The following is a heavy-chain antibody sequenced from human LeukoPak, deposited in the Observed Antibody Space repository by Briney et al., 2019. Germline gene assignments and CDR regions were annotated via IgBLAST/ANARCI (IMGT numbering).Heavy chain of an antibody. V-gene: IGHV3-21*01. D-gene: IGHD5-24*01. CDR1: GFTFSTHS. CDR3: ARDFRTQLDGYSPPYHFDY. J-gene: IGHJ4*02. Sequence: GGSLRLSCAALGFTFSTHSMSWVRQAPGKRLEWVSSISSSSSHIYYADSMKGRFTVYRDNAKNSLFLQMNSLRAEDTAVYYCARDFRTQLDGYSPPYHFDYWGQGALVTVSS. CDR2: ISSSSSHI.